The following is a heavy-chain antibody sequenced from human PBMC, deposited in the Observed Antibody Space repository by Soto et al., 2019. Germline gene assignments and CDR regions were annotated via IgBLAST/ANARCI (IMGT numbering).Heavy chain of an antibody. CDR2: FFSNDER. J-gene: IGHJ6*03. D-gene: IGHD2-8*02. CDR1: GFSLTNPRMG. Sequence: ESGPVLVKPTETLTLTCSVSGFSLTNPRMGVSWIRQSPGKALEWLVYFFSNDERSYITSLKNRLTVSQDASKSQMVLTMTNMDPVDTATYYCARIVAVSAHYYYYYMDVWGEGTTVTVSS. CDR3: ARIVAVSAHYYYYYMDV. V-gene: IGHV2-26*01.